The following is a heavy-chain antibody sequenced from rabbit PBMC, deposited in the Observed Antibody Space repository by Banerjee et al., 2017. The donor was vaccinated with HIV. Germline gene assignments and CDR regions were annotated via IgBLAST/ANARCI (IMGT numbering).Heavy chain of an antibody. CDR2: INTGSGNT. Sequence: QEQLVESGGGLVQPGGSLKLSCKASGFDFSSYYMCWVRQAPGKGLEWIGCINTGSGNTYYASWAKGRFTISKTSSTTVTLQMTSLTAADTATYFCARDLAGVIGWNFNLWGQGTLVTVS. V-gene: IGHV1S45*01. CDR1: GFDFSSYY. J-gene: IGHJ4*01. CDR3: ARDLAGVIGWNFNL. D-gene: IGHD4-1*01.